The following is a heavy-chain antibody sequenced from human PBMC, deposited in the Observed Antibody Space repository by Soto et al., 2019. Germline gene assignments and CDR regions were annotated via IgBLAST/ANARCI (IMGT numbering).Heavy chain of an antibody. D-gene: IGHD6-13*01. J-gene: IGHJ4*02. V-gene: IGHV3-23*01. CDR1: GFSFSDYA. Sequence: LRLSCAASGFSFSDYAMSWVRQAPGKGLEWVSVISESGGSTHYADSVRGRFTVSRDNSKNSLSLRMNSLRDEDTAVYFCAKRSPYSSGWYSPIFDYWGQGALVTRLL. CDR2: ISESGGST. CDR3: AKRSPYSSGWYSPIFDY.